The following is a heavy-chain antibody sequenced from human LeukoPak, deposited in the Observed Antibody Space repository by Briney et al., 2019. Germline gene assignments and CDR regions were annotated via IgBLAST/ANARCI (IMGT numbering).Heavy chain of an antibody. J-gene: IGHJ4*02. Sequence: GGSLRPSCAVSGFSFTNFWMSWVRQAPGRGLEWVANIHPEGNEKYHVESEKGRFTISRDNTKNLLFLQMNGLRVEDTAVYYCARGDAFSGDHWGQGTLVTVSS. CDR1: GFSFTNFW. CDR2: IHPEGNEK. CDR3: ARGDAFSGDH. V-gene: IGHV3-7*04.